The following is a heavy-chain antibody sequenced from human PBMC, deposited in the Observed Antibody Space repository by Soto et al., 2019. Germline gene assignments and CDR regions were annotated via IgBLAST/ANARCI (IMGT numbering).Heavy chain of an antibody. CDR1: GGSFSGYY. CDR3: AGRYSYGFGSWLF. Sequence: SETLSLTCAVYGGSFSGYYWSWIRQPPGKGLEWIGEINHSGSTNYNPSLKSRVTISVDTSKNQFSLKLSSVTAADTAVYYCAGRYSYGFGSWLFWGQGTLVTVSS. D-gene: IGHD5-18*01. J-gene: IGHJ4*02. CDR2: INHSGST. V-gene: IGHV4-34*01.